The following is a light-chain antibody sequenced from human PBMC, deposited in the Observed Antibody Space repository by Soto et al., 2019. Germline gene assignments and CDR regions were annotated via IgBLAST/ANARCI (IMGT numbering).Light chain of an antibody. CDR1: QSISTTS. V-gene: IGKV3-20*01. CDR2: GAS. CDR3: QQYDSSPYT. Sequence: EIVLTQSPGTLSLSPGERATLSCRASQSISTTSLAWYQQKPGQSPRFLIYGASNRAAGIPDRFSGYGSGTDFNLTISRLEPEDFAVYFCQQYDSSPYTFGQGTNLDIK. J-gene: IGKJ2*01.